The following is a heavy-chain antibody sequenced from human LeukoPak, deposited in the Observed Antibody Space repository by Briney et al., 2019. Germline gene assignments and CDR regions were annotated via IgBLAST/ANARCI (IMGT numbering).Heavy chain of an antibody. CDR2: INPDGGST. J-gene: IGHJ4*02. D-gene: IGHD4-17*01. CDR1: GYTFTRYY. CDR3: ARDYGDYVFDY. Sequence: ASVKVPCKASGYTFTRYYMRWVRHAPGQGLEWMGIINPDGGSTTYAQKFQGRVTMTRDTATSTVYMELSSLRSEDTAVYYCARDYGDYVFDYWGQGTLVTVSS. V-gene: IGHV1-46*01.